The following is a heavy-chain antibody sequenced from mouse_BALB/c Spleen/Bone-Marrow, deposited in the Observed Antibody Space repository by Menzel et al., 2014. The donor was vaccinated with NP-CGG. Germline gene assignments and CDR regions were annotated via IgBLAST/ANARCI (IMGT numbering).Heavy chain of an antibody. J-gene: IGHJ3*01. CDR1: GYTFTDYW. V-gene: IGHV1-69*01. CDR2: IDTSYIYI. Sequence: VKLMESGAELVMPGASVKMSCKASGYTFTDYWIHWMKQRPGQGLEWIGAIDTSYIYINFNPKFKGKATLTVDESSNTAYMQLSSLTSEDSAVYYCASIFYADFGWFPYWGQGTLVTVSA. CDR3: ASIFYADFGWFPY. D-gene: IGHD2-13*01.